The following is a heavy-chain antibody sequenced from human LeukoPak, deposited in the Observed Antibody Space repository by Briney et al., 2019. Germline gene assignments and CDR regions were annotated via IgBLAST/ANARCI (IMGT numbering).Heavy chain of an antibody. CDR1: GYSFTSYA. V-gene: IGHV1-18*04. D-gene: IGHD2-2*01. Sequence: ASVKVSCKASGYSFTSYAINWVRQAPGQGLEWMGWISAYNGNTDFAQKVQDRVTMTTDTSTSTAYLELRSLRSDDTAVYYCARSDAKDDGMDVWGQGTTVTVSS. CDR2: ISAYNGNT. CDR3: ARSDAKDDGMDV. J-gene: IGHJ6*02.